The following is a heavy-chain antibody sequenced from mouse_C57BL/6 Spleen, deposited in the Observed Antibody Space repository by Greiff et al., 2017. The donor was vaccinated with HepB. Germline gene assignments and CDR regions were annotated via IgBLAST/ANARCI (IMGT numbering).Heavy chain of an antibody. CDR3: TAGGSSSAY. CDR1: GFTFSNYW. Sequence: EVKVVESGGGLVQPGGSMKLSCVASGFTFSNYWMNWVRQSPEKGLEWVAQIRLKSDNYATHYAESVKGRFTISRDDSKSSVYLQMNNLRAEDTGIYYCTAGGSSSAYWGQGTLVTVSA. V-gene: IGHV6-3*01. CDR2: IRLKSDNYAT. J-gene: IGHJ3*01. D-gene: IGHD1-1*01.